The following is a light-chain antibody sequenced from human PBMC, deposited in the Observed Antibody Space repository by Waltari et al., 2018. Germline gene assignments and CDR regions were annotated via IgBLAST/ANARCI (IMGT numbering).Light chain of an antibody. J-gene: IGKJ2*01. V-gene: IGKV1-39*01. CDR2: AAS. CDR1: QSISNY. CDR3: QQSYTNPLYT. Sequence: DIQMTQSQSPVAASVGDGVIIPCRASQSISNYLNWYQQKPGKAPKLLIYAASSLQSGVPSRFSGSGSGTHFTLTISSLQPEDFASYYCQQSYTNPLYTFGQGTKLEI.